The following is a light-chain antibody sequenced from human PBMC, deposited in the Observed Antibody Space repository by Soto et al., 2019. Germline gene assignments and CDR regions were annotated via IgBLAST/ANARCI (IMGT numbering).Light chain of an antibody. V-gene: IGLV1-51*01. Sequence: QSVLTQPPSVSAAPGHKVTISCSGSSSNTGNNYVSWYQQLPGTAPKLLIYDNNKRPSGIPDRFSGSKSGTSATLGITGLQTGDEADYYCGTWDSSLSAVVFGGGTKLTVL. CDR1: SSNTGNNY. J-gene: IGLJ2*01. CDR3: GTWDSSLSAVV. CDR2: DNN.